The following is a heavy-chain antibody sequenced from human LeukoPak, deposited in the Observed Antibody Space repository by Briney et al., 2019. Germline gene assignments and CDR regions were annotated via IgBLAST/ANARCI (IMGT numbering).Heavy chain of an antibody. CDR2: ISDSGGST. CDR1: GITLSNYG. Sequence: PGGSLRLSCAVSGITLSNYGMSWVRQAPGKGLEWVAGISDSGGSTNYADSVKGRFTISRDNSQNTLYLQMNSLRAEDTAVYYCTKDPNGDYVGAFDPWGQGTLVTVSS. D-gene: IGHD4-17*01. J-gene: IGHJ5*02. CDR3: TKDPNGDYVGAFDP. V-gene: IGHV3-23*01.